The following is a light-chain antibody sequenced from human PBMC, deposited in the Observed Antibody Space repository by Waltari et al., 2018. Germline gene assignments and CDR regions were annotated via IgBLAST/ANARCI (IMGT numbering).Light chain of an antibody. Sequence: QLVLTQSPSASASLGASVKLTCTLSSGHSNYAIPCHQQQPEKGPRYLMKLNSDGTHNKGDGIPDRFSGSSSGAERYLTISSLQSEDEADYYCQTWGTGIRVFGGGTKLTVL. V-gene: IGLV4-69*01. J-gene: IGLJ3*02. CDR2: LNSDGTH. CDR3: QTWGTGIRV. CDR1: SGHSNYA.